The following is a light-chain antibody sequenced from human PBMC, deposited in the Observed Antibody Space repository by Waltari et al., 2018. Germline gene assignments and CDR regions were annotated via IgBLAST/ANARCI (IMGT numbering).Light chain of an antibody. CDR2: WTS. Sequence: DIVMTQSPDSLAVSLGERATINCKSSQNVLYSSNNKNYIAWYQQKSGKPPKLLIYWTSTRESGVPDRFSGSGSGTDFALTISSLQAEDVAVYYCQQYYTTPWTFGQGTKVEIK. CDR3: QQYYTTPWT. CDR1: QNVLYSSNNKNY. J-gene: IGKJ1*01. V-gene: IGKV4-1*01.